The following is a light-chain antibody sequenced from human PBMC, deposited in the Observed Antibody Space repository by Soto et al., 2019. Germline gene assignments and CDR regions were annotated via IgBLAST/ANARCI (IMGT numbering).Light chain of an antibody. CDR3: QQYGNSRGT. Sequence: EIVLTQSPATLSLSPGERATLSCRASQSVSSSYLAWYQQKPGQAPRLLIYNASSRATGIPDRFSGSGSGTDFTLTISRLEPEDFAVYYCQQYGNSRGTFGQGTKVEIK. CDR1: QSVSSSY. V-gene: IGKV3-20*01. CDR2: NAS. J-gene: IGKJ1*01.